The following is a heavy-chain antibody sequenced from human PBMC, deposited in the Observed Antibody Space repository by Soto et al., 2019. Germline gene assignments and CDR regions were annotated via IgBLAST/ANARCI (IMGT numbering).Heavy chain of an antibody. V-gene: IGHV3-11*01. J-gene: IGHJ3*02. CDR2: ISSSGSSI. D-gene: IGHD1-26*01. Sequence: QVQLVESGGGLVKPGGSLRLSCAASGFTFSDYYMSWIRQAPGKGLEWVSYISSSGSSIYYADSVKGRFTISMDNAKNSLYVQMNRLRADDTALYYCARYSGSDAFDIWGQGTMVTVSS. CDR3: ARYSGSDAFDI. CDR1: GFTFSDYY.